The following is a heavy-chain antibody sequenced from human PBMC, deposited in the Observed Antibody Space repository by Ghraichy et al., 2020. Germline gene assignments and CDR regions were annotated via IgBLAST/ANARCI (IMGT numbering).Heavy chain of an antibody. V-gene: IGHV3-23*01. CDR2: ISGSGGST. CDR3: APIPGEVVVVPAAISDY. Sequence: GESLNISCAASGFTFSSYAMSWVRQAPGKGLEWVSAISGSGGSTYYADSVKGRFTISRDNSKNTLYLQMNSLRAEDTAVYYCAPIPGEVVVVPAAISDYWGQGTLVTVSS. D-gene: IGHD2-2*01. CDR1: GFTFSSYA. J-gene: IGHJ4*02.